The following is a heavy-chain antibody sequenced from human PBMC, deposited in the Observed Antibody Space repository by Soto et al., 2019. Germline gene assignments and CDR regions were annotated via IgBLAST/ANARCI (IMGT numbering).Heavy chain of an antibody. CDR3: ARVPNGYCSGGSCYVFAFDI. CDR2: IIPIFGTA. CDR1: GGTFSSYA. D-gene: IGHD2-15*01. J-gene: IGHJ3*02. Sequence: SVKVSCKASGGTFSSYAISWVRQAPGQGLEWMGGIIPIFGTANYAQKFQGRVTITADESTSTAYMELSSLRSEDTAVYYCARVPNGYCSGGSCYVFAFDIWGQGTMVTVSS. V-gene: IGHV1-69*13.